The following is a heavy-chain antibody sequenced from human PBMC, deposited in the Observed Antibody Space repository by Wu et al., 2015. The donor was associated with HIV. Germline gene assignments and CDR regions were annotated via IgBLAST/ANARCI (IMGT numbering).Heavy chain of an antibody. Sequence: QVQLVQSGAELKKPGASVKVSCKPSGYTFTDSYIHWVRQAPVQGLEWMGWVNPNNGGRSFAQKFQGRITMTWDTSISTAYMELTRLRSDDTAVYYCARDVAYTGNFDFWGQGTLVTVSS. J-gene: IGHJ5*01. CDR3: ARDVAYTGNFDF. CDR2: VNPNNGGR. CDR1: GYTFTDSY. D-gene: IGHD1-26*01. V-gene: IGHV1-2*02.